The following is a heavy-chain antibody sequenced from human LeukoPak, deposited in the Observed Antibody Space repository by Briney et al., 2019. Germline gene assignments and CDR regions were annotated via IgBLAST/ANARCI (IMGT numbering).Heavy chain of an antibody. CDR3: ARELSDIVLMVYAPRGDY. J-gene: IGHJ4*02. V-gene: IGHV1-18*01. Sequence: ASVKVSCKASGYTFTSYGISWVRQAPGQGLEWMGWISAYNGNTNYAQKLQGRVTMTTDTSTSTAYMELRSLRSDDTAVYYCARELSDIVLMVYAPRGDYWGQGTLVTVSS. CDR2: ISAYNGNT. D-gene: IGHD2-8*01. CDR1: GYTFTSYG.